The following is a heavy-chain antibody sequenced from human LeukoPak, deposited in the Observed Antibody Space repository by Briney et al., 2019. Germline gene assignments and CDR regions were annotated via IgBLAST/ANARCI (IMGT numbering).Heavy chain of an antibody. D-gene: IGHD3-10*01. CDR3: ARETVRGVITYYYYGTDV. Sequence: ASVKVSCKASGYTFTSYAMHWVRQAPGQRLEWMGWINAGNGNTKYSQKFQGRVTITRDTSASTAYMELSSLRSEDTAVYYCARETVRGVITYYYYGTDVWGKGTTVTVSS. V-gene: IGHV1-3*01. J-gene: IGHJ6*04. CDR1: GYTFTSYA. CDR2: INAGNGNT.